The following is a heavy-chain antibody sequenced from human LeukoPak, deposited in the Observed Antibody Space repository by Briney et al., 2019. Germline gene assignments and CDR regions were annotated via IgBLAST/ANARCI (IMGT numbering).Heavy chain of an antibody. J-gene: IGHJ4*02. CDR1: GFTFSGAW. Sequence: GGSLRLSXATSGFTFSGAWLSWVRQVPGKGLEWIGRIKSDGATDYAAPVRGRFTISRDVSRATLYLEMNSLKTEDTAIYYCTTVTHFYLGGQGTLVTVSS. CDR3: TTVTHFYL. D-gene: IGHD2-15*01. CDR2: IKSDGAT. V-gene: IGHV3-15*01.